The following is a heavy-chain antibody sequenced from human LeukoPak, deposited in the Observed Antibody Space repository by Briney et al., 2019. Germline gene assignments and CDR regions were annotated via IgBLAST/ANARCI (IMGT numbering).Heavy chain of an antibody. CDR2: ISSDESEE. J-gene: IGHJ6*02. D-gene: IGHD5-18*01. CDR1: GFSFTAYG. V-gene: IGHV3-30*18. Sequence: GGSLRLSCAASGFSFTAYGMHWVRQAPGKGLEWVAVISSDESEEYYGDSVKGRFTISRDNSKNTLYLQMNNLRAEDTAVYYCAKDRGYSYGYDYYGMDVWGQGTTVTVSS. CDR3: AKDRGYSYGYDYYGMDV.